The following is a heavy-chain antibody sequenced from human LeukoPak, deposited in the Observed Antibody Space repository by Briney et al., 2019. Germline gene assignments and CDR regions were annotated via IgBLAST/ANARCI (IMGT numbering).Heavy chain of an antibody. D-gene: IGHD6-19*01. CDR3: ASPAVAGNWFDP. CDR1: GDSIVTNHW. CDR2: IYHSGST. Sequence: PSETLSLTCAVSGDSIVTNHWWSWVRQPPGKGLEWIGEIYHSGSTNYNPSLKSRVTISVDKSKNQFSLKLSSVTAADTAIYYCASPAVAGNWFDPWGQGTLVTVSS. V-gene: IGHV4-4*02. J-gene: IGHJ5*02.